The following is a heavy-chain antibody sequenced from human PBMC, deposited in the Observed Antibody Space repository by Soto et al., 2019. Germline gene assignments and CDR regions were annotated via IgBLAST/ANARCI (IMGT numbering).Heavy chain of an antibody. CDR2: IYYSGST. Sequence: SETLSLTCTVSGGSISSGGYYWSWIRQHPGKGLEWIGYIYYSGSTYYNPSLKSRVTISVDTSKNQFSLKLSSVTAADTAVYYCARLNREQQLVIDYWGQGTLVTVSS. V-gene: IGHV4-31*03. J-gene: IGHJ4*02. CDR1: GGSISSGGYY. CDR3: ARLNREQQLVIDY. D-gene: IGHD6-13*01.